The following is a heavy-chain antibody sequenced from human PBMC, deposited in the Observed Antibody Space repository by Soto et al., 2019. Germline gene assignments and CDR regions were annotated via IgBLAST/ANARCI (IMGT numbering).Heavy chain of an antibody. CDR1: GGSISSYY. V-gene: IGHV4-59*08. J-gene: IGHJ4*02. CDR2: IYYSAST. Sequence: PSETLSLTCTVSGGSISSYYWSWIRQPPGKGLEWIGYIYYSASTNYSPSLKSRVTISVDTSKNQFSLNLSSVTAADTAVYYCARHLPYCGGACYSHDYWGQETLVTVSS. D-gene: IGHD2-21*02. CDR3: ARHLPYCGGACYSHDY.